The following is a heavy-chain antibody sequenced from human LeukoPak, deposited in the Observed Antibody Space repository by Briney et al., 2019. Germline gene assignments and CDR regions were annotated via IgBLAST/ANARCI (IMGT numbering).Heavy chain of an antibody. CDR3: AKLSWSSDFDY. CDR1: GFTFSNYW. CDR2: MNSDGSTT. D-gene: IGHD2/OR15-2a*01. V-gene: IGHV3-74*01. J-gene: IGHJ4*02. Sequence: PGGSLILSCAASGFTFSNYWMYWVRQAPGKGLVWVSRMNSDGSTTNYADSVKGRFTISRDNAKNTLHLQMNSLRAEDTAVYYCAKLSWSSDFDYWGQGTLVTVSS.